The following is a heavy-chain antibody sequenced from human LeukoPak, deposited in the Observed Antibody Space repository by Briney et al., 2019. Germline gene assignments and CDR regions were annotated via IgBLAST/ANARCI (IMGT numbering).Heavy chain of an antibody. Sequence: GGSLRLSCAASGITFNTYAMAWVRQAPGKGLEWVSAISGSGGSTYYADSVKGRFTISRDNSKNTLYLQMNSLRAEDTAVYYCAKDSTAGSYYYYYMDVWGKGTTVTVSS. CDR2: ISGSGGST. J-gene: IGHJ6*03. CDR1: GITFNTYA. D-gene: IGHD4-17*01. V-gene: IGHV3-23*01. CDR3: AKDSTAGSYYYYYMDV.